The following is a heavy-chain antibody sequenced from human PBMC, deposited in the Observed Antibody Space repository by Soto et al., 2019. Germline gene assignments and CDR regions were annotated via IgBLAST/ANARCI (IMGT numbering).Heavy chain of an antibody. CDR2: IYYSGST. CDR3: ARDYDFWRFDP. D-gene: IGHD3-3*01. Sequence: SETLSLTCTVSGGSIISYYCSFSRQPPGKGLEWIGYIYYSGSTNYNPSLKSRVTISVDTSKNQFSLKLSSVTAADTAVYYCARDYDFWRFDPWGQGTLVTVSS. J-gene: IGHJ5*02. V-gene: IGHV4-59*01. CDR1: GGSIISYY.